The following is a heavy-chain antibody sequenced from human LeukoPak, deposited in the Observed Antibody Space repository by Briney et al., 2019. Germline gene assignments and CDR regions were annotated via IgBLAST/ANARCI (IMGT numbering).Heavy chain of an antibody. CDR3: ARGDYYDSGSSEEGPPDWFDP. CDR1: GGSISSSNW. V-gene: IGHV4-4*02. Sequence: SETLSLTCAVSGGSISSSNWWSWVRQPPGKGLEWIGEIYHSGSTNYNPSLKSRVTISVDKSKNQFSLKLSSVTAADTAVYYCARGDYYDSGSSEEGPPDWFDPWGQGTLVTVSS. D-gene: IGHD3-10*01. J-gene: IGHJ5*02. CDR2: IYHSGST.